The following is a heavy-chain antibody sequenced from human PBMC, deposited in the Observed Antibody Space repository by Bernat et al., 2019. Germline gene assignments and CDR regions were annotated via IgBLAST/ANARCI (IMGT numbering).Heavy chain of an antibody. V-gene: IGHV3-7*01. CDR1: EFTFGTYW. D-gene: IGHD6-19*01. Sequence: EVQLVQSGGDLVQPGGSLRLSCAASEFTFGTYWMSWLRLAPGKGLEWVALINQDGSGKFYADSVKGRFTISRDNAQNSLYLQMNSLRAEDTAVYYCAREASGYSSGWYLGWFDPWGQGTLVTVSS. CDR2: INQDGSGK. CDR3: AREASGYSSGWYLGWFDP. J-gene: IGHJ5*02.